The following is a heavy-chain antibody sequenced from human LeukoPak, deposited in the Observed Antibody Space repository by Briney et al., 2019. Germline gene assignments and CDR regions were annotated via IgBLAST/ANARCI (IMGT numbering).Heavy chain of an antibody. CDR3: ARGTTIFGVVIIPYFDY. CDR2: INPNSGGT. CDR1: GYTFTGYY. J-gene: IGHJ4*02. D-gene: IGHD3-3*01. Sequence: ASVKVSCKASGYTFTGYYMRWVRQAPGQGLEWMGWINPNSGGTNYAQKFQGRVTMTRDTSISTACMELSRLRSDDTAVYYCARGTTIFGVVIIPYFDYWGQGTLVTVSS. V-gene: IGHV1-2*02.